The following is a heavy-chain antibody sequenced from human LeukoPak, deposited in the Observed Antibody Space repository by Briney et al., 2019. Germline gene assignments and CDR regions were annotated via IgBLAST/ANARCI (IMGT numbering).Heavy chain of an antibody. J-gene: IGHJ3*01. CDR1: GFTLSHYW. CDR3: ARDHNVADV. CDR2: LNQDGSVQ. V-gene: IGHV3-7*01. D-gene: IGHD2-8*01. Sequence: GGSLRLSCVASGFTLSHYWMTWYRQAPGKGLEWVANLNQDGSVQLYGDSVRGRFTISRDNAKNSVYIQMNSLRVGDTAMYFCARDHNVADVWGRGTKVTVSS.